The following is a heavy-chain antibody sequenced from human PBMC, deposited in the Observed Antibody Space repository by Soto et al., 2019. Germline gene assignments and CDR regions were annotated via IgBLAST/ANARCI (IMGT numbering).Heavy chain of an antibody. CDR3: ARGSAAGP. D-gene: IGHD6-25*01. J-gene: IGHJ5*02. CDR2: INHSGST. CDR1: RGSFSGYS. V-gene: IGHV4-34*01. Sequence: QVQLQQWGAGLLKPSETLSLTCAVYRGSFSGYSWSWIRQPPGKGLEWIGEINHSGSTNYNPSLKSRVTISVDTSKNQFSLRLSSVTAADTAVYYCARGSAAGPWGQGTLVTVSS.